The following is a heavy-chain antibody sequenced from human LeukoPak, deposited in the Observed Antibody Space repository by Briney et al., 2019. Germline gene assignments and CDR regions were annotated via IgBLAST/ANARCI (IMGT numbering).Heavy chain of an antibody. V-gene: IGHV3-66*01. J-gene: IGHJ4*02. Sequence: GGSLRLSCAASGFPVSSNYMNWVRQAPGKGLEWVSVIYSGGSTYYADSVKGRFTISRDNSKNTLCLQMNSLRAEDTAVYYCARNWGYVDYWGQGTLVTVSS. CDR3: ARNWGYVDY. CDR1: GFPVSSNY. D-gene: IGHD7-27*01. CDR2: IYSGGST.